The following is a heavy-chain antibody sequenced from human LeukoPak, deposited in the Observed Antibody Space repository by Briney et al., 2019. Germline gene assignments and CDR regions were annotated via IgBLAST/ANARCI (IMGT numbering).Heavy chain of an antibody. J-gene: IGHJ4*02. CDR2: IYSGGST. Sequence: PGGSLRLSCAASGSTVSSSYMSWVRQAPGKGLEWVSLIYSGGSTYYAASVKGRFTISRDNSKNTLYLQMNSLRPEDAAVYYCAKGYNYAYEYWGQGTLVTVSS. CDR3: AKGYNYAYEY. CDR1: GSTVSSSY. D-gene: IGHD5-18*01. V-gene: IGHV3-53*01.